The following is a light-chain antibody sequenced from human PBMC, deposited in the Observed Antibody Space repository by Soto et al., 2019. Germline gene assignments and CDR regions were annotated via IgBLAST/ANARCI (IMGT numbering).Light chain of an antibody. Sequence: EIVLTQSPGTLSLSPGERATLSCRASQSVSSTYLAWYQQKPGQAPRLLIYGASSRATGIPDRFSGSGSGTDFTLTISRLEHEDLAVYYCQRYDISPFPFGQGTKLEIK. CDR1: QSVSSTY. CDR2: GAS. CDR3: QRYDISPFP. J-gene: IGKJ2*01. V-gene: IGKV3-20*01.